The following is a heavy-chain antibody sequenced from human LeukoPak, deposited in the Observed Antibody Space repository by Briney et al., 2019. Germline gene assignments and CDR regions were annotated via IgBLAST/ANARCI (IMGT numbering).Heavy chain of an antibody. CDR1: GFTVSSNY. D-gene: IGHD3-9*01. J-gene: IGHJ4*02. CDR2: IYSGGST. V-gene: IGHV3-53*05. CDR3: AKDSGTGWSILTGYYSAPYFDY. Sequence: GGSLRLSCAASGFTVSSNYMSWVRQAPGKGLEWVSVIYSGGSTYYADSVKGRFTISRDNSKNTLYLQMNSLRAEDTAVYYCAKDSGTGWSILTGYYSAPYFDYWGQGTLVTVSS.